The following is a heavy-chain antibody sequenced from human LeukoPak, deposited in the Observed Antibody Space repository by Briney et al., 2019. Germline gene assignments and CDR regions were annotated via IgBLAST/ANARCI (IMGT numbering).Heavy chain of an antibody. CDR2: ISGSGGST. CDR3: AKLYDSSGYFGY. J-gene: IGHJ4*02. Sequence: GGSLRLSCAASGFTFSSYAMSWVRQAPGKGLEWVSAISGSGGSTYYADSVKGRFAISRDNSKNTLYLQMNSLRAEDTAVYYCAKLYDSSGYFGYWGQGTLVTVSS. V-gene: IGHV3-23*01. CDR1: GFTFSSYA. D-gene: IGHD3-22*01.